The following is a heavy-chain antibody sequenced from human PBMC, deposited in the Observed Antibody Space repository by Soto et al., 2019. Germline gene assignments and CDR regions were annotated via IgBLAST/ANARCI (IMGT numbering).Heavy chain of an antibody. CDR2: ISGSGGST. D-gene: IGHD6-6*01. V-gene: IGHV3-23*01. CDR3: AKALFSDRPYSSSSWYYYGMDV. CDR1: GFTFSSYA. Sequence: PGGSLRLSCAASGFTFSSYAMSWVRQAPGKGLEWVSAISGSGGSTYYADSVKGRFTISRDNSKNTLYLQMNSLRAEDTAVYYCAKALFSDRPYSSSSWYYYGMDVWGQGTTVTVSS. J-gene: IGHJ6*02.